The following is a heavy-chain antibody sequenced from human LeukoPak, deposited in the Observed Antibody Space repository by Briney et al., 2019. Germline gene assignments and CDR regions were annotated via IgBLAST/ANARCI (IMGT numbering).Heavy chain of an antibody. J-gene: IGHJ1*01. CDR1: GFIFPNAW. CDR2: IKNKNSGRTT. D-gene: IGHD2/OR15-2a*01. V-gene: IGHV3-15*01. CDR3: VTDGGLLPYYFTY. Sequence: GGSLRLSCAASGFIFPNAWMHWVRQAPGKGLEWVGRIKNKNSGRTTNYIAPVKGRFTISRDDSRNTSYLEMDSLKTDDTAIYYCVTDGGLLPYYFTYWGQGTLVTVSS.